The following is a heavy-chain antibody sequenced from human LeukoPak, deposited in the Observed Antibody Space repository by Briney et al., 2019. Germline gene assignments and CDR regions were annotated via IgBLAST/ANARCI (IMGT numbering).Heavy chain of an antibody. V-gene: IGHV3-53*01. J-gene: IGHJ3*02. CDR3: ARPYSSGTDAFDI. CDR1: GFTVSSNY. Sequence: GGSLRLSCAASGFTVSSNYMSWVRQAPGKGLEWVSAISGSGGSTYYADSVKGRFTISRDNSKNTLYLQMNSLRAEDTAVYYCARPYSSGTDAFDIWGQGTMVTVSS. D-gene: IGHD6-19*01. CDR2: ISGSGGST.